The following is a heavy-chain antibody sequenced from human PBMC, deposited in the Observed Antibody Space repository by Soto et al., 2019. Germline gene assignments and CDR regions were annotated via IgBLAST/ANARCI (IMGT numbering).Heavy chain of an antibody. CDR1: GDSINSDY. Sequence: SETLSLTCTVSGDSINSDYWSWIRQPPGKGLEWIGYIYYKGNTNYNPSLKSRVTISVGTSKNQFSLKLSSVTAADTAVYYCARGGRQQLIPTPISYKIDYWGQGTLVTVSS. D-gene: IGHD6-13*01. J-gene: IGHJ4*02. V-gene: IGHV4-59*12. CDR3: ARGGRQQLIPTPISYKIDY. CDR2: IYYKGNT.